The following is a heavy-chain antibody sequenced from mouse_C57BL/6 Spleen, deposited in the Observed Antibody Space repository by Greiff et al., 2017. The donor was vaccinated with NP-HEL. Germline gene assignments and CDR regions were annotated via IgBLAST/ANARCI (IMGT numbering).Heavy chain of an antibody. J-gene: IGHJ3*01. CDR2: INPSSGYT. CDR3: ARYDYDTWFAY. D-gene: IGHD2-4*01. V-gene: IGHV1-4*01. Sequence: VKLQESGAELARPGASVKMSCKASGYTFTSYTMHWVKQRPGQGLEWIGYINPSSGYTKYNQKFKDKATLTADKSSSTAYMQLSSLTSEDSAVYYCARYDYDTWFAYWGQGTLVTVSA. CDR1: GYTFTSYT.